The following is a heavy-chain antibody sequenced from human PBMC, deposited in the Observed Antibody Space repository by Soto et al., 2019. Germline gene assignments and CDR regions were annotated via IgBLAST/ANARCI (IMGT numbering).Heavy chain of an antibody. CDR1: GFTFNRYA. V-gene: IGHV3-23*01. D-gene: IGHD6-13*01. CDR3: AVARVAAKNYHYYSGMEV. Sequence: WGSLRLSCAASGFTFNRYAFHWVRQAPGKGLEWVSAISGGVDSTFYADSVKGRFTISRDNSKNIQYLQMNNLRAEVTDIYYCAVARVAAKNYHYYSGMEVWGQGATVTVS. J-gene: IGHJ6*02. CDR2: ISGGVDST.